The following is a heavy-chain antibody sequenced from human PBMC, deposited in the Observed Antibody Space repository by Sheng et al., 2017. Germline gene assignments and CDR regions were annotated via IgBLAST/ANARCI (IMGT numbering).Heavy chain of an antibody. J-gene: IGHJ6*03. D-gene: IGHD6-6*01. Sequence: EVQLVESGGGLVQPGRSLRLSCVASGFTFGDDAMHWVRQAPGKGLEWVSGISWNSGTIVYADSVKGRFTISRDNAKNSLYLQMNSLRDEDMALYYCVKGGSSTVDYYMDVWGQGTTVIVSS. CDR3: VKGGSSTVDYYMDV. CDR2: ISWNSGTI. V-gene: IGHV3-9*03. CDR1: GFTFGDDA.